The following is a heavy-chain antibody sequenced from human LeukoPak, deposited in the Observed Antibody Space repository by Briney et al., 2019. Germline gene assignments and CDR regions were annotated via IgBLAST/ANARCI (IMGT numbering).Heavy chain of an antibody. CDR3: AKGLGVVIDFLVFDN. J-gene: IGHJ4*02. Sequence: GGSLRLSCAASGFTVSSNYMSWVRQAPGKGLEWVSVIYSGGSTYYADSVKGRFTISRDNSKNTLYLQMDSLRAEDTAIYYCAKGLGVVIDFLVFDNWGQGTLVTVSS. CDR2: IYSGGST. D-gene: IGHD3-3*01. V-gene: IGHV3-66*01. CDR1: GFTVSSNY.